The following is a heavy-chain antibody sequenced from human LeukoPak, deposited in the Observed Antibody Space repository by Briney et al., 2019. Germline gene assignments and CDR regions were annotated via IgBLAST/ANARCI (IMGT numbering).Heavy chain of an antibody. V-gene: IGHV1-2*02. D-gene: IGHD2-2*01. CDR2: INPNSGGT. Sequence: ASVKVSCKASGYTFTGYYMHWVRQAPGQGLEWMGWINPNSGGTNYAQKFQGRVTMTRDTSISTAYMELSRLRSDDTAVYYCARDVPAAPSVIDYWGQGTLVTVSS. J-gene: IGHJ4*02. CDR3: ARDVPAAPSVIDY. CDR1: GYTFTGYY.